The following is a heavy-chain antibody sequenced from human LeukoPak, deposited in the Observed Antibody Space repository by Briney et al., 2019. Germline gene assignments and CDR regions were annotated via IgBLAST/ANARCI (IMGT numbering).Heavy chain of an antibody. CDR3: AREAPTFDY. CDR2: IWSDGSHE. V-gene: IGHV3-33*01. J-gene: IGHJ4*02. Sequence: GGSLRLSCAASGFTFSCCDMHWVRQAPGKGLEWVAVIWSDGSHEYYADSVKGRFTISRDVSKNTLYLQMNSLRAEDTAVYYCAREAPTFDYWGQGTLVTVSS. CDR1: GFTFSCCD.